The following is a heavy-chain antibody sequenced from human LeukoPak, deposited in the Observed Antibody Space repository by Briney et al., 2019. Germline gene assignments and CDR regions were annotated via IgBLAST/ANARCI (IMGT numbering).Heavy chain of an antibody. CDR1: GFTFSSYG. D-gene: IGHD5-12*01. Sequence: GGSLRLSCAASGFTFSSYGMHWVRQAPGKGREWVAVIWYDGSNKYYADSVKGRFTISRDNSKNTLYLQMNSLRAEDTAVYYCAKDRGSLFDYWGQGTLVTVSS. CDR3: AKDRGSLFDY. J-gene: IGHJ4*02. V-gene: IGHV3-30*02. CDR2: IWYDGSNK.